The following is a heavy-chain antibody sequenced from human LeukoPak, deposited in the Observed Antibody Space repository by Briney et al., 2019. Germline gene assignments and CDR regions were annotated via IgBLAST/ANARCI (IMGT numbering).Heavy chain of an antibody. V-gene: IGHV1-69*01. J-gene: IGHJ5*02. D-gene: IGHD3-10*01. Sequence: ASVKVSCKASVGTFISYAISWVRQAPGQGLEWMGGIIPIFGTANYAQKFQGRVTITADESTSTAYMELSSLRSEDTAVYYCARDGEGVAISVNYWFDPWGQGTLVTVSS. CDR2: IIPIFGTA. CDR3: ARDGEGVAISVNYWFDP. CDR1: VGTFISYA.